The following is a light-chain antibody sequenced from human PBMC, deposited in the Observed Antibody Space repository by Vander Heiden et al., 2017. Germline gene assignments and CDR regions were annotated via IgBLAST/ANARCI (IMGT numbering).Light chain of an antibody. J-gene: IGKJ4*01. CDR2: DAS. Sequence: ETVLTQSPATLSLSPGERASLSCRASQTVSSYLAWYQQKPGQAPRLLIYDASTRATGIPPRFSGSGSGTDFTLTISSLEPEDFAVYYCQQRSDWPLIFGGGTKVEIK. V-gene: IGKV3-11*01. CDR1: QTVSSY. CDR3: QQRSDWPLI.